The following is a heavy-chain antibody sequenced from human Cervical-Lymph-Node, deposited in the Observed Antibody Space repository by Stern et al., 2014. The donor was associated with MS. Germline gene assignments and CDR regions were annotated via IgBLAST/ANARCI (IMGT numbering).Heavy chain of an antibody. V-gene: IGHV1-58*01. CDR1: GFTFTTST. J-gene: IGHJ4*02. CDR3: VTRGKTVDTLDYFDD. CDR2: LVVGMGNT. D-gene: IGHD4-23*01. Sequence: QMQLVQSGPEVKKPGTSVKVSCKASGFTFTTSTVQWVRQARGQRLEGLGLLVVGMGNTDYAQQFQGRVTISRDPSTPTAYMELSSLTSEDTAVYYCVTRGKTVDTLDYFDDWGQGTLVTVSS.